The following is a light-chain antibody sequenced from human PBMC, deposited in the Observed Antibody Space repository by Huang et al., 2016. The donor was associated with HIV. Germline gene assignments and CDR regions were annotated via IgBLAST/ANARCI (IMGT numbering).Light chain of an antibody. J-gene: IGKJ1*01. Sequence: EIEMTQYPATLSVSPGERATLSCRASQTISNNLAWYQQKPGQAPRLLIFDTSTRATGVPARFSGSGSGTEFTLTISSLQSEDFAVYFCQQYNNWPPWTFGQGTRVEI. CDR2: DTS. V-gene: IGKV3-15*01. CDR1: QTISNN. CDR3: QQYNNWPPWT.